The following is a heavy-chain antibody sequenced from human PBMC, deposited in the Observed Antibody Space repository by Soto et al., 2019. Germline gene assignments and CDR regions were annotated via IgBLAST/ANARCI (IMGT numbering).Heavy chain of an antibody. CDR3: ARCSGGSCYIDY. Sequence: SETLPLTCTVSGGSVSSGSYNWCWIRQPPGKGLEWIGYIYSSGSTSYNPSLESRVTISVDTSKNQFSLKLSSVTAADTAVYDGARCSGGSCYIDYWGPGTLVTV. CDR2: IYSSGST. D-gene: IGHD2-15*01. V-gene: IGHV4-61*01. CDR1: GGSVSSGSYN. J-gene: IGHJ4*02.